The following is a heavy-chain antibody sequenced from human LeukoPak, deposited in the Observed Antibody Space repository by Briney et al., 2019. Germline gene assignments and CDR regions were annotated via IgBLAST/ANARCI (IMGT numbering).Heavy chain of an antibody. CDR2: IRSKANSYAT. V-gene: IGHV3-73*01. Sequence: GGSLKLSCAASGFTFSGSAMHWVRQASGKGLEWVGRIRSKANSYATAYAALVKGRFTISRDDSKNTTYLQMNSLKTEDTAVYYCTSRPLLSYYGSGRTRSDYWGQGTLVTVSS. D-gene: IGHD3-10*01. J-gene: IGHJ4*02. CDR3: TSRPLLSYYGSGRTRSDY. CDR1: GFTFSGSA.